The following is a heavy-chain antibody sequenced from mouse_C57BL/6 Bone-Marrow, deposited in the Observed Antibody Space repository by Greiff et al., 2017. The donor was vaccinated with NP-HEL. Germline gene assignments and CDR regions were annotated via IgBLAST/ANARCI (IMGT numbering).Heavy chain of an antibody. D-gene: IGHD2-1*01. V-gene: IGHV1-26*01. CDR1: GYTFTDYY. Sequence: VQLQQSGPELVKPGASVKISCKASGYTFTDYYMNWVKQSHGKSLEWIGDINPNNGGTSYNQKFKGKATLTVDKSSSTAYMELRSLTSEDSAVYYCAKEGWGNWFAYWGQGTLVTVSA. CDR2: INPNNGGT. CDR3: AKEGWGNWFAY. J-gene: IGHJ3*01.